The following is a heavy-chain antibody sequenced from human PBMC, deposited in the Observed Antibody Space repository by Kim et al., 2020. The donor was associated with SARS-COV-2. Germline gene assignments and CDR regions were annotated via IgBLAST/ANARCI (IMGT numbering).Heavy chain of an antibody. J-gene: IGHJ4*02. Sequence: SETLSLTCAVYGGSFSGYYWSWIRQPPGKGLEWIGEINHSGSTNYNPSLKSRVTISVDTSKNQFSLKLSSVTAADTAVYYCARGFRNYYGSGSYYNIWGQGTLVTVSS. D-gene: IGHD3-10*01. CDR1: GGSFSGYY. CDR3: ARGFRNYYGSGSYYNI. CDR2: INHSGST. V-gene: IGHV4-34*01.